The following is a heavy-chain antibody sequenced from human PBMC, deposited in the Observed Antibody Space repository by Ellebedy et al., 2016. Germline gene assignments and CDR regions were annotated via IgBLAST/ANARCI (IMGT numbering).Heavy chain of an antibody. CDR2: ISAYTGNT. D-gene: IGHD5-18*01. Sequence: ASVKVSCKASGYTFTSYGMSWVRQAPGQGLEWMGWISAYTGNTNYAQKFQGRVTMTTDTSTSTAYMEMRSLRSDDTAVYYCARERDTASFDPWGQGSLVTVSS. V-gene: IGHV1-18*01. CDR3: ARERDTASFDP. CDR1: GYTFTSYG. J-gene: IGHJ5*02.